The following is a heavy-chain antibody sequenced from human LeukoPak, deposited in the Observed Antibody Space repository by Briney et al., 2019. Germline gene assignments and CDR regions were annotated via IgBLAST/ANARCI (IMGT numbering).Heavy chain of an antibody. J-gene: IGHJ6*03. V-gene: IGHV4-39*01. CDR3: ARPLVVPATTYYYYYMDV. D-gene: IGHD2-2*01. CDR2: VYFTGSP. Sequence: SETLSLTCTVSGDSMSSNYYYWGGIRQPPGKGLEWIVTVYFTGSPYYHPSLKSRFTISVYTSETTFSLTLSSVSAADTAVYFCARPLVVPATTYYYYYMDVWGKGTTVTVSS. CDR1: GDSMSSNYYY.